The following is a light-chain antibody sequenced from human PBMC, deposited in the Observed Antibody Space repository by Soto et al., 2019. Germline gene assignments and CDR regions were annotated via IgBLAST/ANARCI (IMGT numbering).Light chain of an antibody. CDR1: QSVSSN. V-gene: IGKV3D-15*01. J-gene: IGKJ1*01. CDR3: QQYNNWPPTWT. CDR2: GAS. Sequence: EIVMTQSPATLSVSPGERATLSCRASQSVSSNLAWYQQKPGQAPRLLTYGASIRATGIPARFSGSGSGTEFTLTISSLQSEDFAVYYCQQYNNWPPTWTFGQGTKVEIK.